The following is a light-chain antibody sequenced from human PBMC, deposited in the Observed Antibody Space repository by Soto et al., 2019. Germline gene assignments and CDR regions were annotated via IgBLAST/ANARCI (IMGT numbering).Light chain of an antibody. CDR2: GAS. CDR1: QSVSSN. J-gene: IGKJ4*01. V-gene: IGKV3-15*01. CDR3: QQYNKWPLT. Sequence: EIVMTQSPATLSVSPGERATLSCRASQSVSSNLAWYQQKPGQAPRLLIYGASTRATGIPARVSGSVSGTEFTLTISSLQSEDFAVYYCQQYNKWPLTFGGGTKVEIK.